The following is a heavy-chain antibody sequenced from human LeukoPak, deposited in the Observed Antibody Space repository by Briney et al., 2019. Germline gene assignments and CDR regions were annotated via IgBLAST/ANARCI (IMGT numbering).Heavy chain of an antibody. Sequence: PGGSLRLSCAASGLTFDDYAMHWVRQAPGKGLEWVSGISWNSGSIGYADSVKGRFTISRDNAKNSLYLQMNSLRAEDTAVYYCARDNYYYDSSGYYHFDYWGQGTLVTVSS. CDR2: ISWNSGSI. J-gene: IGHJ4*02. V-gene: IGHV3-9*01. CDR1: GLTFDDYA. CDR3: ARDNYYYDSSGYYHFDY. D-gene: IGHD3-22*01.